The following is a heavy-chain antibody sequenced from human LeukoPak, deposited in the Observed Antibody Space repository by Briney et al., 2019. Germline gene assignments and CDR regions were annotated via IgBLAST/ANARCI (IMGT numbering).Heavy chain of an antibody. CDR2: ISSTSNYI. Sequence: GGSLRLSCAASGFTFSTYAISWARQAPGKGLEWVSCISSTSNYIFYADSVRGRFTISRDNAKNSLYLQMDSLRAEDTAVYYCARGGIITSYAFEIWGQGAMVTVSS. J-gene: IGHJ3*02. D-gene: IGHD1-26*01. CDR1: GFTFSTYA. V-gene: IGHV3-21*01. CDR3: ARGGIITSYAFEI.